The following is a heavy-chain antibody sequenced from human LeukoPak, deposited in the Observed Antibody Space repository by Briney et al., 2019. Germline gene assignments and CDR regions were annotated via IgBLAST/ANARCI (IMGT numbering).Heavy chain of an antibody. D-gene: IGHD6-13*01. CDR1: GFTFNSYC. J-gene: IGHJ4*02. V-gene: IGHV4-34*01. CDR2: INHSGST. Sequence: GSLRLSCAASGFTFNSYCMKRVRPPPGKGLEWIGEINHSGSTNYNPSLKSRVTISVDTSKNQFSLKLSSVTAADTAVYYCARIYSSSWYVGYWGQGTLVTVSS. CDR3: ARIYSSSWYVGY.